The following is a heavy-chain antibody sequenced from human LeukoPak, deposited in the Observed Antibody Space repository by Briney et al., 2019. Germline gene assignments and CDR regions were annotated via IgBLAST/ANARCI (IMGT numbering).Heavy chain of an antibody. CDR2: ITASGGNT. Sequence: GGSLRLSCAASGFTLSSYAMGWVRQAAGKGLEWVSAITASGGNTYYADSVKGRFTISRDNSKNTLYLQVNSLRAEDTAVYYCAKGNGYSYGRYYFDYWGQGTLVTVSS. CDR3: AKGNGYSYGRYYFDY. CDR1: GFTLSSYA. V-gene: IGHV3-23*01. J-gene: IGHJ4*02. D-gene: IGHD5-18*01.